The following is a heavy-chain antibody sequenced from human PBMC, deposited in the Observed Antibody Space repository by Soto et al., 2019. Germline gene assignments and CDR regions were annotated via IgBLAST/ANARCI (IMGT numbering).Heavy chain of an antibody. CDR1: GYTFTSYG. Sequence: ASVKVSCKASGYTFTSYGISWVRQASGQGLEWMGWISAYNGNTNYAQKLQGRVTMTTDTSTSTAYMELRSLRSDDTAVYYCARDPSIAVAGRNWFDPWGQGTLVTVSS. J-gene: IGHJ5*02. CDR2: ISAYNGNT. CDR3: ARDPSIAVAGRNWFDP. V-gene: IGHV1-18*01. D-gene: IGHD6-19*01.